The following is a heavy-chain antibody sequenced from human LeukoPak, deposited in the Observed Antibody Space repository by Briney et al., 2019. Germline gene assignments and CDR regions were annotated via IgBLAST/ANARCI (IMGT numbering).Heavy chain of an antibody. CDR3: ARDSHSGSYYRLDY. CDR1: GFILSSSY. J-gene: IGHJ4*02. D-gene: IGHD1-26*01. CDR2: IYTGGST. V-gene: IGHV3-53*01. Sequence: PGGSLRLSCAASGFILSSSYMSWVRQAPGKGLEWVAVIYTGGSTYYADSVTGRFTNSRDNSKSTLFLQMNSLRAEDTAVYYCARDSHSGSYYRLDYWGQGTLVTVSS.